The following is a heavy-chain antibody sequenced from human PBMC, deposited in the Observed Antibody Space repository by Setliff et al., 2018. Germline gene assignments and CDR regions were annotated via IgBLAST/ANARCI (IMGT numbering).Heavy chain of an antibody. CDR3: SRLVRYCTRTSCQRLSGDDY. Sequence: ASVKVSCKASGYTFSHSGITWVRQAPGQGLEWMGWISPYSGNTYYAPKFQGRITMTTDTSTTTAYMELKSLRSDDTAIYYCSRLVRYCTRTSCQRLSGDDYWGQGALVTVSS. CDR2: ISPYSGNT. D-gene: IGHD2-2*01. V-gene: IGHV1-18*01. CDR1: GYTFSHSG. J-gene: IGHJ4*02.